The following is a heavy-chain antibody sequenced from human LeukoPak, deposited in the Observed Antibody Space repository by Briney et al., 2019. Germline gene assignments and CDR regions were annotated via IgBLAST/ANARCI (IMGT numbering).Heavy chain of an antibody. D-gene: IGHD2-15*01. CDR2: ISSSGSAI. V-gene: IGHV3-48*03. Sequence: GGSLRLSCAASGFSFSSYEMNWVRQAPGKGLEWVSYISSSGSAIFYADSVKGRFTISRDNAKNSLFLQMNSLRAEDTAFYYCASKGGFDDWGQGTLVTVSS. CDR3: ASKGGFDD. J-gene: IGHJ4*02. CDR1: GFSFSSYE.